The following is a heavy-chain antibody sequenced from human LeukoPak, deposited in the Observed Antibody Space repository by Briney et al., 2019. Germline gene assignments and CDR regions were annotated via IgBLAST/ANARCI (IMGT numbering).Heavy chain of an antibody. CDR3: AREGRAWELLRGYYYYYGMDV. J-gene: IGHJ6*02. CDR1: GFTFSSYW. Sequence: GGSLRLSCAASGFTFSSYWMSWVRQAPGKGLEWVANIKQDGSEKYYVDSVKGRFTISRDNAKNSLYLQMNSLRAEDTAVYYCAREGRAWELLRGYYYYYGMDVWGQGTTVTVSS. CDR2: IKQDGSEK. V-gene: IGHV3-7*01. D-gene: IGHD1-26*01.